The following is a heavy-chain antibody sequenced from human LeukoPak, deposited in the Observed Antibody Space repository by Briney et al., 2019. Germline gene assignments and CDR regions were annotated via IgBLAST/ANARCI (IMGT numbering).Heavy chain of an antibody. V-gene: IGHV1-46*01. CDR2: INPSGGRT. CDR1: GYTLTSFH. CDR3: ARGKTGTTPLFDY. Sequence: ASVKVSCKASGYTLTSFHMHWVRQAPGQGLEWMGIINPSGGRTTYAQKFQGRVTMTRDTSTSTVYMELSSLRSEDTAVYYCARGKTGTTPLFDYWGQGTLVTVSS. D-gene: IGHD1-7*01. J-gene: IGHJ4*02.